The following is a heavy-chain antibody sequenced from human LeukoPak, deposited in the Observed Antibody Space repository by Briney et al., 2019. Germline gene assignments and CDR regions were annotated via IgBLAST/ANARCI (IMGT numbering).Heavy chain of an antibody. D-gene: IGHD4-11*01. CDR2: IIPILGIA. CDR3: ARNDVRYYSNYVSYSDY. V-gene: IGHV1-69*02. J-gene: IGHJ4*02. CDR1: GATLSSCT. Sequence: SVKVSWKASGATLSSCTISWVRQAPGQGLEWMGTIIPILGIANYAQKFQGRVTINADKSTSTAYMELSSLRSEDMAVYYCARNDVRYYSNYVSYSDYGYQGTLATVTA.